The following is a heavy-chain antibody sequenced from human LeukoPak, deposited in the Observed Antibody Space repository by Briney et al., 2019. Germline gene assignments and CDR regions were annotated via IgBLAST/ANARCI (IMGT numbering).Heavy chain of an antibody. V-gene: IGHV1-2*02. D-gene: IGHD6-13*01. CDR1: GYTFTGYH. CDR3: ARDLAPYSSSWYDAWCAFDI. CDR2: INPNSGGT. J-gene: IGHJ3*02. Sequence: GASVKVSCKASGYTFTGYHMHWVRQAPGQGLEWMGWINPNSGGTNYAQKFQGRVTMTRDTSISTAYMELSRLRSDDTAVYYCARDLAPYSSSWYDAWCAFDIWGQGTMVTVSS.